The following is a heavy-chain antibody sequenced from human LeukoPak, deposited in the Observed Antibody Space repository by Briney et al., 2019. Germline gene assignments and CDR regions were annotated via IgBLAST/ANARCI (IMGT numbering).Heavy chain of an antibody. CDR2: ISYDGSDK. V-gene: IGHV3-30*07. CDR3: ARGHSSGYYPKY. J-gene: IGHJ4*02. CDR1: GFTFSSNA. Sequence: GGSLRLSCAASGFTFSSNAMHWVRQAPGKGLEWVAVISYDGSDKYYPDSVKGRFTISRDNAKNSLYLQMNSLRAEDTAVYYCARGHSSGYYPKYWGQGTLVTVSS. D-gene: IGHD3-22*01.